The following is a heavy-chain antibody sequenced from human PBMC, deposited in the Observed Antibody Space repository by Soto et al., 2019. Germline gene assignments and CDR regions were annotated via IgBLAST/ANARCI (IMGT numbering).Heavy chain of an antibody. CDR1: GASITNNDYY. Sequence: TSETLSLTCSVSGASITNNDYYWSWIRQPPGKGLEWIGYIFYSGSTYNNPTLKSRVIISPDTSKNQLSLKLTSVTAADTAVYYCARAKRDCYNRGQLHCFDYWGPGTLVTVSA. D-gene: IGHD2-21*01. CDR2: IFYSGST. J-gene: IGHJ4*02. CDR3: ARAKRDCYNRGQLHCFDY. V-gene: IGHV4-30-4*01.